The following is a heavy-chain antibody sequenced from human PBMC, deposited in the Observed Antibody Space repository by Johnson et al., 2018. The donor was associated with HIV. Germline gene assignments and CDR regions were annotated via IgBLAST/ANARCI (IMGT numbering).Heavy chain of an antibody. V-gene: IGHV3-9*01. Sequence: EVQLVESGGGVLRPGRSLRLSCAASGFTFDDYAMHWVRQAPGKGLEWVSGISWNSGSIGYADSVKGRFTISRDNAKNSLYLQMNSLRAEDTALYYCAKDINGGLEYSSSSERFSGAFDIWGQGTMVTVSS. CDR2: ISWNSGSI. J-gene: IGHJ3*02. CDR1: GFTFDDYA. D-gene: IGHD6-6*01. CDR3: AKDINGGLEYSSSSERFSGAFDI.